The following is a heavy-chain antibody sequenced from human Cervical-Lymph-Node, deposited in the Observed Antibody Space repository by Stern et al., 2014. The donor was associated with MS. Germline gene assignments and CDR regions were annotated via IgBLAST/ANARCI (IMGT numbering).Heavy chain of an antibody. D-gene: IGHD3-16*01. CDR2: AIHCVDTS. Sequence: QLVKSGAEGKKPGSSVKVSCKASGGISWVRQAPGQGLEYLGGAIHCVDTSHSAQKCQGQVTIHANKSTNTAYVEWSSLKSDDTALCYCARGGGDNWFDPWGQGTLVTVSS. J-gene: IGHJ5*02. CDR1: GG. V-gene: IGHV1-69*06. CDR3: ARGGGDNWFDP.